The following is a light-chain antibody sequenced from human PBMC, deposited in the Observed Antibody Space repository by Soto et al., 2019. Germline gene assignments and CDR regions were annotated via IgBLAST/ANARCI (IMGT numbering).Light chain of an antibody. J-gene: IGLJ1*01. CDR2: EVS. Sequence: QSVLTQPPSASGSAGQSVTISCTGTSSDVGGYKYVSWYQQQPGKAPKLMIYEVSKRPSGVPDRFSGSKSGNTASLTVSGLQAEDEADYYCCSYAGSSTYVFGTGTKVTVL. CDR1: SSDVGGYKY. V-gene: IGLV2-8*01. CDR3: CSYAGSSTYV.